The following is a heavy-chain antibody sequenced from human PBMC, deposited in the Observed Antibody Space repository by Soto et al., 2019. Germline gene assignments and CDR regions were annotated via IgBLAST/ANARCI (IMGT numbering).Heavy chain of an antibody. V-gene: IGHV3-30*18. CDR3: AKDRISGYEYSFSYFYGMAV. D-gene: IGHD5-12*01. J-gene: IGHJ6*02. Sequence: QPGGSLRLSCAASGFTFSSYGMHWVRQTPGKGLEWLALISYDGTNTDYPDSVKGRITVSRDNSKETLSLQMNRLRIEDTAVYYCAKDRISGYEYSFSYFYGMAVWGQGTTVTVSS. CDR1: GFTFSSYG. CDR2: ISYDGTNT.